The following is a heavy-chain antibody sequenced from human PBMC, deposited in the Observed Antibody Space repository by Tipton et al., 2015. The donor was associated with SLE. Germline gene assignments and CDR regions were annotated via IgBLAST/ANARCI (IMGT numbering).Heavy chain of an antibody. CDR3: ARRRGSSWYEDYFDY. CDR1: GGSISSYY. V-gene: IGHV4-38-2*02. Sequence: TLSLTCTVSGGSISSYYWGWIRQPPGKGLEWIGSIYHSGSTYYNPSLKSRVTISVDTSKNQFSLKLSSVTAAAPAVYYCARRRGSSWYEDYFDYWGQGTLVTVSS. CDR2: IYHSGST. D-gene: IGHD6-13*01. J-gene: IGHJ4*02.